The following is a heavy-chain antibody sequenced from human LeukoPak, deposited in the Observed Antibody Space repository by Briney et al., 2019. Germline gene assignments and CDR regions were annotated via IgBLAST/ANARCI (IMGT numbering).Heavy chain of an antibody. CDR1: GYTFTGYY. J-gene: IGHJ4*02. V-gene: IGHV1-2*02. D-gene: IGHD2-15*01. CDR2: INPNSGGT. Sequence: ASVKVSCKASGYTFTGYYTHWVRQAPGQGLEWMGWINPNSGGTNYAQKFQGRVTMTRDTSISTAYMELSRLRSDDTAVYYCARVRKKYCSGGSCYASDYWGQGTLVTVSS. CDR3: ARVRKKYCSGGSCYASDY.